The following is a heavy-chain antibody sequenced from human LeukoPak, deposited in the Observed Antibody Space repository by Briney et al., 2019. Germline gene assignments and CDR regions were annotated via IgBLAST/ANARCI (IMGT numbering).Heavy chain of an antibody. Sequence: GGSLRLSCAASGFTVSSSFMSWVRQAPGKGLEWVSVIYSGGSTYYADSVKGRFTISRDNSKNTLYLQMNSLRAEDTAVYYCAKDPQKWESYFDYWGQGTLVTVSS. V-gene: IGHV3-53*05. D-gene: IGHD1-26*01. J-gene: IGHJ4*02. CDR2: IYSGGST. CDR3: AKDPQKWESYFDY. CDR1: GFTVSSSF.